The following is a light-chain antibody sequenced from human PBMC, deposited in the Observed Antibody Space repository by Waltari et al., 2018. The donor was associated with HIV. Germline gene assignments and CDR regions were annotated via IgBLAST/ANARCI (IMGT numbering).Light chain of an antibody. Sequence: DIQMTQSPSSLSASVGDRVTITCRASQGISNYLAWYQQRPGKVPKLLIYAASTLQSGVPSRFSGSGSGTDFTLTISSLQPEDVATYYCRKYNSPVTFGGGTKVEIK. CDR3: RKYNSPVT. CDR2: AAS. J-gene: IGKJ4*01. CDR1: QGISNY. V-gene: IGKV1-27*01.